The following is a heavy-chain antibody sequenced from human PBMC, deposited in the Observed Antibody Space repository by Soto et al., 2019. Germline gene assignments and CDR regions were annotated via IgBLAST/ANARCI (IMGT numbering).Heavy chain of an antibody. J-gene: IGHJ4*02. CDR1: GFTFDTFA. Sequence: QIQLVATGGGVVQPGKSVKLSCAASGFTFDTFAMHWVRQAPGKGLEWVAVISDDGTNKYYADSVRGRLTISRDNSKNKLYLPIDSLTTEDTAVFYCARSRRPTTSFDYWGQGTQVTVSS. V-gene: IGHV3-30-3*01. CDR2: ISDDGTNK. D-gene: IGHD1-7*01. CDR3: ARSRRPTTSFDY.